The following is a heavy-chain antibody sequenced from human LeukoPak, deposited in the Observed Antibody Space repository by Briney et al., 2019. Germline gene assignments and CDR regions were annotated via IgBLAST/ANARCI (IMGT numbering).Heavy chain of an antibody. J-gene: IGHJ4*02. Sequence: GGSLRLSCAASGFTFRSYGIHWVRQAPGKGLEWVAVISYDGSSKYYSDSVKGRCTISRDNSKNTLYLQMNSLRLEDTALYYCAKEGIDSSGFRSGGPDYWGQGTLVTVSS. D-gene: IGHD6-19*01. CDR2: ISYDGSSK. V-gene: IGHV3-30*18. CDR3: AKEGIDSSGFRSGGPDY. CDR1: GFTFRSYG.